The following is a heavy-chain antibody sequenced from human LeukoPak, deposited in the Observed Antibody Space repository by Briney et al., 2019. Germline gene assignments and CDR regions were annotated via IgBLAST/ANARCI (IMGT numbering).Heavy chain of an antibody. V-gene: IGHV3-48*02. Sequence: GGSLRLSCAASGFTFRSYSMNGVREAPGKGLEWVSYISSSSSTIYYADSVKGRFTISRDNAKNSLYLQMNSLRDEDTAVYYCARGGSSCFDYWGQGTLVTVSS. J-gene: IGHJ4*02. CDR1: GFTFRSYS. CDR3: ARGGSSCFDY. CDR2: ISSSSSTI. D-gene: IGHD6-13*01.